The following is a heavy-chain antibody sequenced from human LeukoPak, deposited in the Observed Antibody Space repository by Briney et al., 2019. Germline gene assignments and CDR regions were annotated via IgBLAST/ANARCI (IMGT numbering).Heavy chain of an antibody. Sequence: ASVKVSCKASGYTFTSYYVHWVRQAPGQGPEWMGIINPSGGATRYARKFQGRVTMTRDMSTSTVYMDLGSLRSDDTALYYCARDRDRSGSDLFDYWGQGTLVTVSS. CDR1: GYTFTSYY. J-gene: IGHJ4*02. CDR2: INPSGGAT. D-gene: IGHD3-22*01. CDR3: ARDRDRSGSDLFDY. V-gene: IGHV1-46*01.